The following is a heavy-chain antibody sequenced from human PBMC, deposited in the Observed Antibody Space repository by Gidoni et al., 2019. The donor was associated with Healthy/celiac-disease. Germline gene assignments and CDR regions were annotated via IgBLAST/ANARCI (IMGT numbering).Heavy chain of an antibody. Sequence: QVQLLQSGADVKKPGSSVKVSCKASGGTFSSYAISWVRQAPGQGLEWMGGIIPSFGTANDEQKCQGRVTITADKSTSTAYMELSRLRSEDTAVYYCARAILQDIVVVPAAIVSFDIWGQGTMVTVSS. CDR2: IIPSFGTA. V-gene: IGHV1-69*06. D-gene: IGHD2-2*02. CDR3: ARAILQDIVVVPAAIVSFDI. J-gene: IGHJ3*02. CDR1: GGTFSSYA.